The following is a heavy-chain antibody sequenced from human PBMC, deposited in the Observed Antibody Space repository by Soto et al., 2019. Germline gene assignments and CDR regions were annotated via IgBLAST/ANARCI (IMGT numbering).Heavy chain of an antibody. J-gene: IGHJ4*02. D-gene: IGHD2-2*01. V-gene: IGHV3-53*01. CDR1: GLTVSINY. CDR2: IYSGGST. CDR3: ARYCSSTSCYSPFDY. Sequence: RGSLILSCAASGLTVSINYMSWVRQAPGKGLDWVSVIYSGGSTYYADSVKGRFTISRDNSKNTLYLQMNSLRAEDTAVYYCARYCSSTSCYSPFDYWGQGTLVTVSS.